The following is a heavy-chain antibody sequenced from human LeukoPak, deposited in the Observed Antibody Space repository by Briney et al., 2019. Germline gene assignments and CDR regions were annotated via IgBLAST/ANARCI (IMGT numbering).Heavy chain of an antibody. CDR1: GFTFSSYA. V-gene: IGHV3-7*01. CDR2: IERDGSEK. Sequence: HAGGSLRLSCAASGFTFSSYAMSWVRQAPGKGLEWVANIERDGSEKYYVDSVKGRFTISRDNAKNSVYLQMNSLRAEDTAVYYCASTYDLSTWGQGTLVTVSS. CDR3: ASTYDLST. D-gene: IGHD5-12*01. J-gene: IGHJ5*02.